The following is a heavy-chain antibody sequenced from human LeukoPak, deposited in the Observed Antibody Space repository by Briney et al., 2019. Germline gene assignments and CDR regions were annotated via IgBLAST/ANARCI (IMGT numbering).Heavy chain of an antibody. V-gene: IGHV4-39*07. CDR2: IFYSGST. Sequence: SETLSLTCTVSGGSISSYYWGWIRQPPGKGLEWIGNIFYSGSTYYSPSLRSRVTISLDTSRNQFSLKLSSVTAADTAVYYCARTNLNTATFDYWGQGTLVTVSS. CDR3: ARTNLNTATFDY. D-gene: IGHD2-21*02. CDR1: GGSISSYY. J-gene: IGHJ4*02.